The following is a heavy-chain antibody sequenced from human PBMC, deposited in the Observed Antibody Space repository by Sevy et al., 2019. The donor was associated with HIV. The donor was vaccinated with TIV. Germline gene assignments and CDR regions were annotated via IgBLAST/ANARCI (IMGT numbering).Heavy chain of an antibody. CDR3: ASPWYSSSWAYAFDI. V-gene: IGHV1-2*02. CDR1: GYTFTGYY. J-gene: IGHJ3*02. CDR2: INPNSGGT. D-gene: IGHD6-13*01. Sequence: ASVKVSCKASGYTFTGYYMHWVRQAPGQGLEWMGWINPNSGGTNYAQKFQGRVTMTRDTPISTAYMELSRLRSDDTAVYYCASPWYSSSWAYAFDIWGQGTMVTVSS.